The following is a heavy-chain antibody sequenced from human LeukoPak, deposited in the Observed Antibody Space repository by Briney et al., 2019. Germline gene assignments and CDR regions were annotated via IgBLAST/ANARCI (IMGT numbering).Heavy chain of an antibody. D-gene: IGHD3-10*01. CDR3: ARRVRGAARWFDP. CDR1: GFTVTDNY. V-gene: IGHV3-66*04. Sequence: GGSLRLSCAASGFTVTDNYMSWVRQAPGKGLEWVSVIYSDGRTYHADSAKGRFTISRVNSKNTLYLQMNSLRAEDTAVYYCARRVRGAARWFDPWGQGTLVTVSS. CDR2: IYSDGRT. J-gene: IGHJ5*02.